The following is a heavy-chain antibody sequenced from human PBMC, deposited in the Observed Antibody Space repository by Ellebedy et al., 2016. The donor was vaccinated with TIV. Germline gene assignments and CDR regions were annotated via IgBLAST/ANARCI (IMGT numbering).Heavy chain of an antibody. CDR3: ATGLGYCVLYF. CDR1: GGSSSGYH. CDR2: IKQSGFT. V-gene: IGHV4-34*01. J-gene: IGHJ4*02. Sequence: MPSETLSLTCAVSGGSSSGYHWTWIRQSPGKGLEGMGEIKQSGFTNYNPSLKSRVTMSADTSKNQFSLKVTSVTAADTAIYYCATGLGYCVLYFWGQGTLVSVS. D-gene: IGHD3-10*02.